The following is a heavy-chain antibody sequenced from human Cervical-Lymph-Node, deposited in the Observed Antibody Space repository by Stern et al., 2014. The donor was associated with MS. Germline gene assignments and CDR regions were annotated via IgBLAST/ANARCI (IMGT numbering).Heavy chain of an antibody. CDR3: ARVPVEMATITPDWYFDL. D-gene: IGHD5-24*01. J-gene: IGHJ2*01. Sequence: VQLVESGPGLVKPSQTLSLTCTVSGGSISSGGYYWSWIRQHPGKGLEWIGDIYYSGSTYYNPSLKSRVTISVDTSKNQFSLKLSSVTAADTAVYYCARVPVEMATITPDWYFDLWGRGTLVTVSS. CDR2: IYYSGST. V-gene: IGHV4-31*03. CDR1: GGSISSGGYY.